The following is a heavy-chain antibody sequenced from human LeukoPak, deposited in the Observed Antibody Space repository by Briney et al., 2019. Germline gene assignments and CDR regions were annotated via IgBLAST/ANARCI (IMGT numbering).Heavy chain of an antibody. CDR2: IYTSGST. CDR1: GGSISSYY. D-gene: IGHD5-12*01. CDR3: ARDGGVGIVAMPAFDI. Sequence: SETLSLTCTVSGGSISSYYWSWIRQPAGKGLEWIGRIYTSGSTNYNPSLKSRVTMSVDTSKNQFSLKLSSVTAADTAVYYCARDGGVGIVAMPAFDIWGQGTMVTVSS. J-gene: IGHJ3*02. V-gene: IGHV4-4*07.